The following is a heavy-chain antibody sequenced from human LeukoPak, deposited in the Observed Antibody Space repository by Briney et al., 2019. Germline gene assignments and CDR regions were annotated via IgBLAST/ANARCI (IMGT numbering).Heavy chain of an antibody. J-gene: IGHJ3*02. Sequence: GGPLRLSCAASGFTFSSYAMSWVRQAPGKGLEWVSAISGSGGSTYYADSVKGRFTISRDNSKNTLYLQMNSLRAEDTAVYYCAKDPHYYDSSGLATDAFDIWGQGTMVTVSS. CDR2: ISGSGGST. D-gene: IGHD3-22*01. CDR1: GFTFSSYA. CDR3: AKDPHYYDSSGLATDAFDI. V-gene: IGHV3-23*01.